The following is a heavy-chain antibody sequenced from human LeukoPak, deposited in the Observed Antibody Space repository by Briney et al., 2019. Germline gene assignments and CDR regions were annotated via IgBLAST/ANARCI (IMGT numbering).Heavy chain of an antibody. CDR3: ATYRQVLLPFES. Sequence: GGSLRLSCAASGFTFSSYEMNWVRQAPGKGLEWVAAISDDGSKKYYTDSVKGRFTISRDNSKNTLFLQMNSLRAEDTAIYYCATYRQVLLPFESWGQGTLVTVSS. D-gene: IGHD2-8*02. J-gene: IGHJ4*02. V-gene: IGHV3-30*03. CDR2: ISDDGSKK. CDR1: GFTFSSYE.